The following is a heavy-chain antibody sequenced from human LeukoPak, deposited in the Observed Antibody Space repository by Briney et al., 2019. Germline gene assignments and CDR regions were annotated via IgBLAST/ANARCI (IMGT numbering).Heavy chain of an antibody. CDR2: IYHSGST. CDR3: ASGGSGWTHHYYYYMDV. D-gene: IGHD6-19*01. J-gene: IGHJ6*03. CDR1: GGSISSGGYN. V-gene: IGHV4-30-2*01. Sequence: SETLSLTCTVSGGSISSGGYNWSWIRQPPGQGLEWIGYIYHSGSTYYNPSLKSRVTISVDRSKNQFSLKLSSVTAADTAVYYCASGGSGWTHHYYYYMDVWGKGTTVTVSS.